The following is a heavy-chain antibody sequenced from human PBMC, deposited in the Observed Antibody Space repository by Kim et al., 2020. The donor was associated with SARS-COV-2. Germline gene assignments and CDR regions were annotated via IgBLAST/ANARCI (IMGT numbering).Heavy chain of an antibody. CDR3: ARVRGTSDY. D-gene: IGHD1-7*01. V-gene: IGHV4-34*01. J-gene: IGHJ4*02. Sequence: GSTNSNPALKSRGTISVDTSKNQFSLKLSSVAAADTAVYYCARVRGTSDYWGQGTLVTVSS. CDR2: GST.